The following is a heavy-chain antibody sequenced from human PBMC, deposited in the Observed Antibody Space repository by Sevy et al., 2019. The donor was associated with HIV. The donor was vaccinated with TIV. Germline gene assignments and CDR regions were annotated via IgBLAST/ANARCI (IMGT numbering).Heavy chain of an antibody. CDR3: ARESVLLWFGELSHGMDV. D-gene: IGHD3-10*01. CDR1: GFTFSSYS. J-gene: IGHJ6*02. V-gene: IGHV3-21*01. CDR2: ISSSSSYI. Sequence: GGSLRLSCAASGFTFSSYSMNWVRQAPGKGLEWVSSISSSSSYIYYADSVKGRFTISRDNAKNSLYLQMNSLRAEDTAVYYCARESVLLWFGELSHGMDVWGQWTTVTVSS.